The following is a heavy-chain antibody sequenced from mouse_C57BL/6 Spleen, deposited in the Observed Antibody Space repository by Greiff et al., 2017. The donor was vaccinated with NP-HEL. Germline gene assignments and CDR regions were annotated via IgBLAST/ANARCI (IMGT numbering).Heavy chain of an antibody. V-gene: IGHV5-4*01. J-gene: IGHJ1*03. CDR2: ISDGGSYT. CDR3: ARDSSCWYFDV. CDR1: GFNFSSYA. D-gene: IGHD2-10*02. Sequence: EVHLVESGGGLVKPGGSLKLSCAASGFNFSSYAMSWVRQTPEKRLEWVATISDGGSYTYYPDNVKGRFTISRDNAKNNLYLQMRHLKSEDTAMYYCARDSSCWYFDVWGTGTTVTVSS.